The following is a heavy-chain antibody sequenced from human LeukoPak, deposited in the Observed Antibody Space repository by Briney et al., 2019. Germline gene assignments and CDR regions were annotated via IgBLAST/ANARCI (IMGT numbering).Heavy chain of an antibody. CDR2: INHFGST. V-gene: IGHV4-34*01. CDR3: ARGYRAPQTFYSYHYFDS. Sequence: SSETLSLTCAVYGGPFSGYYWSWIRQPPEKGLEWIGEINHFGSTNYNPSLKSRVTISGDTSKNQFSLKVNSVTAADTAVYYCARGYRAPQTFYSYHYFDSWAQGILVTVSS. D-gene: IGHD5-18*01. J-gene: IGHJ4*02. CDR1: GGPFSGYY.